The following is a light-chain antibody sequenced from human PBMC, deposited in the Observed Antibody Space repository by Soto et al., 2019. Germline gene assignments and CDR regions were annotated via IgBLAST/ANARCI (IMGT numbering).Light chain of an antibody. CDR2: DAS. CDR1: QSINRR. J-gene: IGKJ1*01. Sequence: DIQMTQSPSTLSASVGDRVTITCRASQSINRRLAWYQQKPGKAPNLLIYDASTLESGVPARFSGGDSGTEFTLTLSSLQPDDFTTFYCHQYNSYPWTFGQGTKGEIK. V-gene: IGKV1-5*01. CDR3: HQYNSYPWT.